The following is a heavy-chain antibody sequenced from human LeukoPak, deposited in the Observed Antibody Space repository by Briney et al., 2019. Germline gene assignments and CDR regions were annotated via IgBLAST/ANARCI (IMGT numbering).Heavy chain of an antibody. CDR2: ITGSSGST. CDR1: GFTFSNYA. V-gene: IGHV3-23*01. Sequence: GGSLRLSCAASGFTFSNYAMSWVRQAPGKGLEWVSTITGSSGSTYYADSVKGRFTISRDNSKNTLYLQMNSLRAEDTAVYYCAKVGDQGVYYFDYWGQGTLVTVSS. CDR3: AKVGDQGVYYFDY. J-gene: IGHJ4*02. D-gene: IGHD2-8*01.